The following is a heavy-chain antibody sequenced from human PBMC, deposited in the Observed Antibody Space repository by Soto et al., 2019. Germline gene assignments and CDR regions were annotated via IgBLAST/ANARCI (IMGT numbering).Heavy chain of an antibody. V-gene: IGHV1-18*01. CDR3: ARDLDGSGSYYTDY. Sequence: ASVKVSCKASGYLFISYGISWVRQAPGQGLEWMGRISAYNGNTNYAQNLQGRVTMTKDTSTSTAYMELRSLRSDDTAVYYCARDLDGSGSYYTDYWGPGNLVTVSS. CDR1: GYLFISYG. J-gene: IGHJ4*02. D-gene: IGHD3-10*01. CDR2: ISAYNGNT.